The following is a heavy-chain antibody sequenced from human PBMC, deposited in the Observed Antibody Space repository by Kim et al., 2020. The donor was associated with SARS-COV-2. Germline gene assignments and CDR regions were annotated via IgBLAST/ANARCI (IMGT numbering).Heavy chain of an antibody. CDR2: INHSGST. Sequence: SETLSLTCAVYGGSFSGYYWSWIRQPPGKGLEWIGEINHSGSTNYNPSLKSRVTISVDTSKNQFSLKLSSVTAADTAVYYCARGLRRAAGPGLGYYYGMDVWGQGTTVTVSS. D-gene: IGHD6-13*01. CDR3: ARGLRRAAGPGLGYYYGMDV. CDR1: GGSFSGYY. J-gene: IGHJ6*02. V-gene: IGHV4-34*01.